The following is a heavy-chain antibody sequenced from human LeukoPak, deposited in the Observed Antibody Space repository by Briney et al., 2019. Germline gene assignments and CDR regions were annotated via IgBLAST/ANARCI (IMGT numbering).Heavy chain of an antibody. D-gene: IGHD3-22*01. V-gene: IGHV3-23*01. J-gene: IGHJ4*02. CDR3: AKDLEVVVITPHSFFDY. CDR2: ISGSGGST. Sequence: GGSLRLSCAASGCTFSSYAMSWVRQAPGKGLEWVSAISGSGGSTYYADSVKGRFTISRDNSKNTLYLQMNSLRAEDTAVYYCAKDLEVVVITPHSFFDYWGQGTLVTVSS. CDR1: GCTFSSYA.